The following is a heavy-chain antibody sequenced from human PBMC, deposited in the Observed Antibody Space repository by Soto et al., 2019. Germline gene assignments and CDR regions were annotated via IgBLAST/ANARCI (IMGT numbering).Heavy chain of an antibody. CDR1: GYTFTSYA. CDR3: ARGYGTPPKSLVQPFDY. CDR2: ISAYNGNT. J-gene: IGHJ4*02. V-gene: IGHV1-18*01. D-gene: IGHD3-10*01. Sequence: ASVKVSCKASGYTFTSYAIDWVRQAPGQGLEWMGWISAYNGNTNYAQKLQGRVTMTTDTSTSTAYMELRSLRSDDTAVYYCARGYGTPPKSLVQPFDYWGQGTLVTVSS.